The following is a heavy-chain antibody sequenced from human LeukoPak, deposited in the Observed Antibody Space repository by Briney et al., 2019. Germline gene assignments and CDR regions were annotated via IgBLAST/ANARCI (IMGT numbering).Heavy chain of an antibody. Sequence: GGSLRLSCAASGFTFSSYGMTWVRQAPGKGLEWVSAISPGGEILYYADSVKGRFTISRDNSKDTVSLQMHSLRAEDTATYYCAKDDGWIYFNHWGQGTLVTVSS. CDR2: ISPGGEIL. CDR1: GFTFSSYG. J-gene: IGHJ4*02. V-gene: IGHV3-23*01. CDR3: AKDDGWIYFNH. D-gene: IGHD3-10*01.